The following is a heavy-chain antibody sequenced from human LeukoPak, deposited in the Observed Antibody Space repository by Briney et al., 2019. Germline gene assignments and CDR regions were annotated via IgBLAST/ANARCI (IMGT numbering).Heavy chain of an antibody. V-gene: IGHV3-15*01. D-gene: IGHD3-10*01. CDR2: IKSKTDGGTT. J-gene: IGHJ4*02. CDR1: GFTFSSYA. Sequence: PGGSLRLSCAASGFTFSSYAMSWVRQAPGKGLEWVGRIKSKTDGGTTDYAAPVKGRFTISRDDSKNTLYLQMNSLKTEDTAVYYCTTGTYYYGSGSYYFDYWGQGTLVTVSS. CDR3: TTGTYYYGSGSYYFDY.